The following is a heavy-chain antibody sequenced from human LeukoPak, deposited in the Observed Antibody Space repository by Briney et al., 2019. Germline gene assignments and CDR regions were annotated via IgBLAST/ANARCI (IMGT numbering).Heavy chain of an antibody. Sequence: GASVKVSCKASGYTFTSYDVNWVRQATGQGLEWMGWMNPNSGNTGYAQKFQGRVTMTRNTSISTAYMELSSLRSEDTAVYYCARATMVRGPLTPNYFDYWGRGTLVTVSS. D-gene: IGHD3-10*01. CDR2: MNPNSGNT. CDR1: GYTFTSYD. J-gene: IGHJ4*02. V-gene: IGHV1-8*01. CDR3: ARATMVRGPLTPNYFDY.